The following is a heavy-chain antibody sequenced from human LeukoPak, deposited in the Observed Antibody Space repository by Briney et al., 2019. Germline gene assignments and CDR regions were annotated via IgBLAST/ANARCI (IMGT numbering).Heavy chain of an antibody. J-gene: IGHJ4*02. V-gene: IGHV3-21*01. CDR3: AKDSVVVVAATPALVY. Sequence: PGGSLRLSCAASGFTFSSYSMNWVRQAPGKGLEWVSSISSSSSYIYYADSVKGRFTISRDNAKNSLYLQMNSLRAEDTAVYYCAKDSVVVVAATPALVYWGQGTLVTVSS. D-gene: IGHD2-15*01. CDR1: GFTFSSYS. CDR2: ISSSSSYI.